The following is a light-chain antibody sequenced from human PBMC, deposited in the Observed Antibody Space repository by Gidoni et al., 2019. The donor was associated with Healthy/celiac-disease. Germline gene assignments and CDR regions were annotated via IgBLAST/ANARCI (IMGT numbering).Light chain of an antibody. CDR1: QSVSSSY. J-gene: IGKJ3*01. CDR3: QQYGSSPT. Sequence: LTQSPGTLSLSPGERATLSCSASQSVSSSYLAWYQQKPGQAPRLLIYGASSSATGIPDRFSGSGSGTDFTLTIRRLEPEDFAVYYCQQYGSSPTFXPXTKVDIK. V-gene: IGKV3-20*01. CDR2: GAS.